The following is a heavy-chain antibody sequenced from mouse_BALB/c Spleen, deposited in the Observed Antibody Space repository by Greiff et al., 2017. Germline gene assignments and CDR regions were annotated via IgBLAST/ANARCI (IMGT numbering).Heavy chain of an antibody. V-gene: IGHV14-3*02. CDR1: GFNIKDTY. D-gene: IGHD2-3*01. J-gene: IGHJ4*01. CDR2: IDPANGNT. Sequence: VQLQQSGAELVKPGASVKLSCTASGFNIKDTYMHWVKQRPEQGLVWIGRIDPANGNTKYDPKFQGKATITADTSSNTAYRQLSSLTSEDTAVYYCASSDGYYGAMDYWGQGTSVTVSS. CDR3: ASSDGYYGAMDY.